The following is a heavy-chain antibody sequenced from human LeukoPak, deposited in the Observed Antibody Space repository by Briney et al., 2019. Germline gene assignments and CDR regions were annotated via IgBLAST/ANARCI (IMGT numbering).Heavy chain of an antibody. D-gene: IGHD3/OR15-3a*01. V-gene: IGHV3-74*01. Sequence: AGGSLRLSCAVSGFTFSNYWMHWVRQAPGKGLVWVSCISSDGSSTNYADSVKGRFSISRDKAKNTLYLHMNSLRAEDTALYYCARPMISVMSLGADFWGQGSLVTVSS. J-gene: IGHJ4*02. CDR2: ISSDGSST. CDR1: GFTFSNYW. CDR3: ARPMISVMSLGADF.